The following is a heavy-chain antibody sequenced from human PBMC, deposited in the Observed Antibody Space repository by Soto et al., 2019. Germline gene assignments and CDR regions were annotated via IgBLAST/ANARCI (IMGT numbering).Heavy chain of an antibody. D-gene: IGHD6-6*01. Sequence: GGSLRLSCVVSGLTFSKYWMSWVRQVPGKGLEWVANIKEDGSEKYYVDSVKGRFTVSRDNAKNSLYLQMTSLRAEDAAVYYCAREKEDEGSSSLRVYYGVDVWGQGTTVTVSS. CDR2: IKEDGSEK. V-gene: IGHV3-7*01. J-gene: IGHJ6*02. CDR1: GLTFSKYW. CDR3: AREKEDEGSSSLRVYYGVDV.